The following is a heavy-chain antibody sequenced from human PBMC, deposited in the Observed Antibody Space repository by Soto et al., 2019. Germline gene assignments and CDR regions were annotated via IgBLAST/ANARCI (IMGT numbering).Heavy chain of an antibody. J-gene: IGHJ5*02. Sequence: PSETLSLTCAVSGGSIGGAGYSWSWIRQPPGGGLDWIGYIYESGTILYNPSLKTRLTISLNWSDKQFSLTLNSVTAADTAEYYCARAQFYSGSGNYHNLMFDPWGQGTQVTVSS. V-gene: IGHV4-30-2*01. D-gene: IGHD3-10*01. CDR2: IYESGTI. CDR3: ARAQFYSGSGNYHNLMFDP. CDR1: GGSIGGAGYS.